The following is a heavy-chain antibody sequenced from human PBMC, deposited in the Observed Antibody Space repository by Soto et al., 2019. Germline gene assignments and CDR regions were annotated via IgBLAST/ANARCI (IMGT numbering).Heavy chain of an antibody. Sequence: EVVLLESGGGLVQPGGSLRLSCAASGFTFSNYGMIWARQAPGKGPEWVSAISGGGGSKYYADSVKGRFTISRDNSRNTLYLEMNSLRAEDTAVYYCAKEVVPDYWGQGTLFTVSS. CDR2: ISGGGGSK. D-gene: IGHD2-15*01. CDR3: AKEVVPDY. CDR1: GFTFSNYG. V-gene: IGHV3-23*01. J-gene: IGHJ4*02.